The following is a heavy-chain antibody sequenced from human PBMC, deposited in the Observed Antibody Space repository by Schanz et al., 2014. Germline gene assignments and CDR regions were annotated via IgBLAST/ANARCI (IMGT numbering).Heavy chain of an antibody. Sequence: VQLVESGGGVVQPGRSLRLSCAASGFTFSTTGMHWVRQAPGKGPEWFSAISGSGRDTYYAASVKGRFTISRDNSKNALDLQMSSLRADDTAVYYCVKEGTVVSGSPRDYWGQGALVTVSS. V-gene: IGHV3-23*04. CDR3: VKEGTVVSGSPRDY. CDR2: ISGSGRDT. D-gene: IGHD3-10*01. J-gene: IGHJ4*02. CDR1: GFTFSTTG.